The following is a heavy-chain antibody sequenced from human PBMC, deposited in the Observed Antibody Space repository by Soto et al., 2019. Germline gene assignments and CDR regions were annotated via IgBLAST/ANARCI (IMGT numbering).Heavy chain of an antibody. CDR1: GGSLSSYY. Sequence: ASETLSLTCPVSGGSLSSYYRSWIRQPAGEGAGWIGRIYTSGSTNYNPSLKSRVTMSVDTSKNQFSLKLSSVTAADTAVYYCARDSARGGQQLSSAWFDPWGQGTLVTVSS. V-gene: IGHV4-4*07. CDR3: ARDSARGGQQLSSAWFDP. D-gene: IGHD6-13*01. CDR2: IYTSGST. J-gene: IGHJ5*02.